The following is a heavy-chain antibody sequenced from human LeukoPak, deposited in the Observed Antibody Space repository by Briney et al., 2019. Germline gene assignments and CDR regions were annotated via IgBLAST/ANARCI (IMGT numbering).Heavy chain of an antibody. V-gene: IGHV1-2*02. CDR2: INPNSGGT. CDR3: ARDLGSMATLFDY. J-gene: IGHJ4*02. CDR1: GYTFTGYY. Sequence: ASVKVSCKASGYTFTGYYMHWVRQAPGQGLEWMGWINPNSGGTNYAQKLQGRVTMTTDTSTSTAYMELRSLRSDDTAVYYCARDLGSMATLFDYWGQGTLVTVSS. D-gene: IGHD2/OR15-2a*01.